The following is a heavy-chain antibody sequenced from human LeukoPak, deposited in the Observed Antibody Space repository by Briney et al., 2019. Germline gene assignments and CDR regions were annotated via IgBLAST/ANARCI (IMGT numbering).Heavy chain of an antibody. CDR1: GYSISSSYY. Sequence: SETLSLTCTVSGYSISSSYYWGWIRQPPGKGLEWIGSIYYSGSTYYNPSLKSRVTISVDTSKNQFSLKLSSVTAADTAVYYCARRHSPSGYSSGWDDAFDIWGQGTMVTVSS. D-gene: IGHD6-19*01. V-gene: IGHV4-38-2*02. CDR2: IYYSGST. CDR3: ARRHSPSGYSSGWDDAFDI. J-gene: IGHJ3*02.